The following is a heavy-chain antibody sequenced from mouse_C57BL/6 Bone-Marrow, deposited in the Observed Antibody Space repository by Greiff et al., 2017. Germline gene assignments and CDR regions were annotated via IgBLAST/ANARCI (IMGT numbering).Heavy chain of an antibody. CDR1: GFTFSDFY. CDR2: SRNKANDYTT. CDR3: ARVPYDYGSSPSYWYFDV. V-gene: IGHV7-1*01. D-gene: IGHD1-1*01. Sequence: EVQRVESGGGLVQSGRSLRLSCATSGFTFSDFYMEWVRQAPGKGLEWIAASRNKANDYTTEYSASVKGRFIVSRDTSQSILYLQMNALRAEDTAIYYCARVPYDYGSSPSYWYFDVWGTGTTVTVSS. J-gene: IGHJ1*03.